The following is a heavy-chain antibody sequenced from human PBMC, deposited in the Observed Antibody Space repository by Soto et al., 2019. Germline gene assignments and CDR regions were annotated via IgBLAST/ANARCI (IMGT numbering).Heavy chain of an antibody. CDR2: ISSTSTTI. V-gene: IGHV3-48*01. CDR3: ARTGYLDY. Sequence: EVQLVESGGGLVQPGGSLRLSCAASGFTFSSYSMNWVRQAPGKGLEWVSYISSTSTTIYYANSAKGRFTISRDNAKNSLYLQMNDLIAEDTAVYYCARTGYLDYWGQGTLVTVSS. CDR1: GFTFSSYS. J-gene: IGHJ4*02.